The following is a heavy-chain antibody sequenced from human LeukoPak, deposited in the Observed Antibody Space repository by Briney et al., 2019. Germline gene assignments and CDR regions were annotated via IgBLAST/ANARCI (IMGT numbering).Heavy chain of an antibody. V-gene: IGHV3-23*01. D-gene: IGHD2-2*01. CDR1: GLTFSSYG. Sequence: GGTLRLSCAASGLTFSSYGMSWVRQAPGKGLEWVSAISGSGGSIYYADSVKGRFTISRDNSKNTLYLQMNSLRAEDTAVYYCAKAWLGNQLPPNWFDPWGQGTLVTVSS. J-gene: IGHJ5*02. CDR2: ISGSGGSI. CDR3: AKAWLGNQLPPNWFDP.